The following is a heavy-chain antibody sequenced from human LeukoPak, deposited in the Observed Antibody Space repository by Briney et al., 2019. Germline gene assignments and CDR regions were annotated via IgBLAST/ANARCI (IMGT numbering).Heavy chain of an antibody. CDR2: IKRKSDGGTP. V-gene: IGHV3-15*01. CDR3: ATALGGYYSGSGTYWGSLDY. D-gene: IGHD3-10*01. Sequence: GGSLRLSCAASGFXFSNAWISWVRQAPGKGLEWVGCIKRKSDGGTPDNAAPVKGRFTISRDDSKNTLYLQMNSLKTEDTAVYYCATALGGYYSGSGTYWGSLDYWGQGTVVTVSS. CDR1: GFXFSNAW. J-gene: IGHJ4*02.